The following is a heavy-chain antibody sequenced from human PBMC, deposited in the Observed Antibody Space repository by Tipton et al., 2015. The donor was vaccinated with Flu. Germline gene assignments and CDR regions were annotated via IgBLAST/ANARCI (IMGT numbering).Heavy chain of an antibody. CDR1: GFPFSSYW. CDR2: INQDGSQK. D-gene: IGHD2-2*01. CDR3: ARTRGGYCSSSSCYADYFDY. J-gene: IGHJ4*02. V-gene: IGHV3-7*01. Sequence: SLRLSCAASGFPFSSYWMTWVRQAPGKGLEWVANINQDGSQKHYVDSVKGRFTISRDNAKNSLHLHMNSLRAEDTAVYYCARTRGGYCSSSSCYADYFDYWGQGTLVTVSS.